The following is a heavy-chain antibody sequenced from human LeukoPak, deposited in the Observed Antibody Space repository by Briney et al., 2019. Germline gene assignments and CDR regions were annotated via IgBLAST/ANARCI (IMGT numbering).Heavy chain of an antibody. CDR1: GYTFTSYG. V-gene: IGHV1-18*01. CDR2: ISAYNGNT. Sequence: GASVKVSCKASGYTFTSYGISWVRQAPGQGLEWMGWISAYNGNTNYAQKLLGRVTMTTDTSTGTAYMELRSLRSDDTAVYYCARDSVDYYYYGMDVWGQGTTVTVSS. D-gene: IGHD2-2*01. J-gene: IGHJ6*02. CDR3: ARDSVDYYYYGMDV.